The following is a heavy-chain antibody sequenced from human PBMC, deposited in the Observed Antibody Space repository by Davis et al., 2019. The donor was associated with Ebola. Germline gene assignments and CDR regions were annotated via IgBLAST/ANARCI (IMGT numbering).Heavy chain of an antibody. CDR1: GYTFTSYG. D-gene: IGHD3-16*01. J-gene: IGHJ6*02. CDR3: AKPWGQWYYYYGMDV. CDR2: ISAYNGNT. Sequence: ASVKVSCKASGYTFTSYGISWVRQAPGQGLEWMGWISAYNGNTNYAQKFQGRVTITADESTSTAYMELSSLRSEDTAVYYCAKPWGQWYYYYGMDVWGQGTTVTVSS. V-gene: IGHV1-18*04.